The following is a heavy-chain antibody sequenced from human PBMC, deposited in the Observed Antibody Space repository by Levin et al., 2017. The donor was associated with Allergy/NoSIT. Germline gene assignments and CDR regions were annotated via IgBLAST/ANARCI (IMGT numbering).Heavy chain of an antibody. J-gene: IGHJ4*02. Sequence: GESLKISCAASGFTFSSFDMHWVRQRTGKGLEWVSGIGTAGDTNYPGSVKGRFTISRENAKNSLYLQMNNLGAGDTAMYYCARGVVAADSKYFDSWGQGTLVTVSS. D-gene: IGHD3-16*02. V-gene: IGHV3-13*01. CDR3: ARGVVAADSKYFDS. CDR1: GFTFSSFD. CDR2: IGTAGDT.